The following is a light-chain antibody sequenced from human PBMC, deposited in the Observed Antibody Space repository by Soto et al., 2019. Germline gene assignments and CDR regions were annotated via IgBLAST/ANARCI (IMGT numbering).Light chain of an antibody. CDR2: GAS. J-gene: IGKJ4*02. Sequence: EIVLTQSPGTLSLSPGQRATLSCRASQSVDSNYLVWYQQKPGQAPRLLISGASRRASDIPDRFSGSGSGTDFTLTISSLQPEDFATYYCQQANSLFGGGTKVEI. CDR3: QQANSL. V-gene: IGKV3-20*01. CDR1: QSVDSNY.